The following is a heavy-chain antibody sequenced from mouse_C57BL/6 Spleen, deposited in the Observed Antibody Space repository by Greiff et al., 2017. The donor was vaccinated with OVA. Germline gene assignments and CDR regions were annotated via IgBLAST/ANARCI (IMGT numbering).Heavy chain of an antibody. CDR1: GYTFTSYW. Sequence: QVQLQQPGAELVRPGSSVKLSCKASGYTFTSYWMHWVKQRPIQGLEWIGNIDPSDSETHYNQKFKDKATLTVDKSSSTAYMQLSSLTSEDSAVYYCARGGGYYYGPPTKAMDYWGQGTSVTVSS. CDR2: IDPSDSET. V-gene: IGHV1-52*01. J-gene: IGHJ4*01. CDR3: ARGGGYYYGPPTKAMDY. D-gene: IGHD1-1*02.